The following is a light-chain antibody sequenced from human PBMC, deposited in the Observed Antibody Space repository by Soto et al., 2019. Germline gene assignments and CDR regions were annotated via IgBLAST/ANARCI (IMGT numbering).Light chain of an antibody. Sequence: QSVLTQPASVSGSPGQAITVSCSGTSSDIGAHNFVSWYQQHPGKAPKLIIYEVINRPSGVSDRFSGSKSGNTASLTISGLQSEDEAEYYCNSYTTSNTFVFGSATKLTVL. CDR2: EVI. CDR1: SSDIGAHNF. CDR3: NSYTTSNTFV. J-gene: IGLJ1*01. V-gene: IGLV2-14*03.